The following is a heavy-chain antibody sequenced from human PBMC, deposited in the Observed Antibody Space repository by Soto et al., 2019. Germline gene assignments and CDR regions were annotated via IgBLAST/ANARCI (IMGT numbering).Heavy chain of an antibody. J-gene: IGHJ6*02. V-gene: IGHV1-69*01. CDR3: ARHQVGATTFYYYGMDV. Sequence: QVQLVQSGAEVKKPGSSVKVSCKASGGTFSSYAISWVRQAPGQGLEWMGGIIPIFGTANYAQQFQGRVTITAGESTSTAYMELSSLRSEDTAVYYCARHQVGATTFYYYGMDVWGQGTTVTVSS. D-gene: IGHD1-26*01. CDR1: GGTFSSYA. CDR2: IIPIFGTA.